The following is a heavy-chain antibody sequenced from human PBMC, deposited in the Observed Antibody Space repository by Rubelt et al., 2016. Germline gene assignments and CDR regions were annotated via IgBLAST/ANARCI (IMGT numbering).Heavy chain of an antibody. J-gene: IGHJ6*02. CDR3: AREGWELQLFYYGMDV. Sequence: SGGSTYYADSVKGRFTISRHNSKNTLYLQMNSLRAEDTAVYYCAREGWELQLFYYGMDVWGQGTTVTVSS. D-gene: IGHD1-26*01. CDR2: SGGST. V-gene: IGHV3-53*04.